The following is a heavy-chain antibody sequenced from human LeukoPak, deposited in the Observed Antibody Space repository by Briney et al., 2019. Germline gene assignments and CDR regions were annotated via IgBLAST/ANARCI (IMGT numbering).Heavy chain of an antibody. CDR1: GGSSRGGDNF. CDR2: IHYSGNT. Sequence: SGTLCLTCAVSGGSSRGGDNFWSCIRQPPGKGLEWIGHIHYSGNTYYNPSLKSRASISVDTSKNQFSLKLSTVTAADTAMYYCARVKNDYGGKKVFDYWGQGTLVTVSS. D-gene: IGHD4-23*01. V-gene: IGHV4-30-4*01. J-gene: IGHJ4*02. CDR3: ARVKNDYGGKKVFDY.